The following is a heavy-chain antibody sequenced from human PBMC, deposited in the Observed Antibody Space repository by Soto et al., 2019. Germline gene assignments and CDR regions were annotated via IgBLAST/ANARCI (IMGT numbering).Heavy chain of an antibody. J-gene: IGHJ6*02. CDR1: GFTFRSYA. V-gene: IGHV3-30*04. CDR3: AREQLRGDYGPDG. CDR2: ISYDGSKT. Sequence: VQLMESGGGVVQPGRSLRLSCAASGFTFRSYAMHWVRQAPGKGLEWVAVISYDGSKTYYADSVKGRFTISRDNYPNTLILQINRQRDEDTAVYYCAREQLRGDYGPDGWGQGTTVTVS. D-gene: IGHD1-1*01.